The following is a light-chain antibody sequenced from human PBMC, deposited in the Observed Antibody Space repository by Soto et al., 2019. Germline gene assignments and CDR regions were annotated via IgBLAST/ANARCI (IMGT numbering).Light chain of an antibody. J-gene: IGKJ5*01. Sequence: EIVLTQSPGTLSLSPGERATLSCRASQSVSSSYLAWYQQKPGQAPRLLIYAASIRATDIPDRFSGSGSGTDFTLTISRLETEDFAVFYCQQYGSSSITFGQGTRLESK. CDR3: QQYGSSSIT. V-gene: IGKV3-20*01. CDR2: AAS. CDR1: QSVSSSY.